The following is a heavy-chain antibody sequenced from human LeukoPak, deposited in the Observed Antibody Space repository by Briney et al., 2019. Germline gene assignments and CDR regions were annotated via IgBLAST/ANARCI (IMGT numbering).Heavy chain of an antibody. D-gene: IGHD2-2*01. CDR1: GGSISSGSYY. J-gene: IGHJ6*03. CDR2: IYYSGST. Sequence: SETLSLTCSVSGGSISSGSYYWSWIRQPPGKGLEWIGYIYYSGSTNYNPSLKSRVTISVDTSKNQFSLKLSSVTAADTAVYYCARLGCSSTSCYEGYYMDVWGKGTTVTISS. V-gene: IGHV4-61*01. CDR3: ARLGCSSTSCYEGYYMDV.